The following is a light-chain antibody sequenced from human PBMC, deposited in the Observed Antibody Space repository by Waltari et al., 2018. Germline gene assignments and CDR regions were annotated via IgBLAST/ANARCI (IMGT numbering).Light chain of an antibody. V-gene: IGKV3-20*01. Sequence: EIVLTQSPGTLSLYPGERATHSCRTSQSVGRTLAWYQQKPGQAPRLLIYGASIRATGIPDRFSGSGSGTDFSLTISRLEPEDFAVYYCQHYVRLPVTFGQGTKVEIK. CDR1: QSVGRT. CDR3: QHYVRLPVT. CDR2: GAS. J-gene: IGKJ1*01.